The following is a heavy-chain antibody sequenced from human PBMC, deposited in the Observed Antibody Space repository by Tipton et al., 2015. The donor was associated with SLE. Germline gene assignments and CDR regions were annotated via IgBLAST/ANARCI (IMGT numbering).Heavy chain of an antibody. J-gene: IGHJ6*03. Sequence: LRLSCAVYGGSFSGYYWSWIRQPPGKGLEWIGEINHSGGTNYNPSLKSRVTISVGTSKNQFSLKLRSVTAADTAVYYCARAPGLDRDYYYYYYMDVWGKGTAVTVSS. D-gene: IGHD3/OR15-3a*01. V-gene: IGHV4-34*01. CDR2: INHSGGT. CDR1: GGSFSGYY. CDR3: ARAPGLDRDYYYYYYMDV.